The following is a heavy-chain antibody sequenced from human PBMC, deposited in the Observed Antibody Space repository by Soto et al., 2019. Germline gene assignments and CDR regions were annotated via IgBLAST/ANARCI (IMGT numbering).Heavy chain of an antibody. CDR2: IYHTGNA. J-gene: IGHJ4*02. V-gene: IGHV4-39*07. CDR1: GDSISNSRFY. CDR3: ARDSPPVDY. Sequence: SETLSLTCSVSGDSISNSRFYWAWIRQPPGEGLEWIGSIYHTGNAYYNPSLESRLTISVDKSKNQFSLKLTSVTAADTAVYYCARDSPPVDYWGQGTLVTVSS.